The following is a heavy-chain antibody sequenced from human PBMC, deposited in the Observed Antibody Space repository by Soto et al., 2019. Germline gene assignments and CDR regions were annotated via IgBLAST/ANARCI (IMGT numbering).Heavy chain of an antibody. J-gene: IGHJ4*02. CDR2: ISDNGGTT. CDR1: GFTFSTYA. CDR3: ARGPSTVATWLDY. Sequence: EVQLVESGEGLVQPGGSLRLSCAASGFTFSTYAMHWVRQAPGKGLEYVSAISDNGGTTYYADSVKGRFTISRDNSKNTLYIQMGSLRAEDLAVYYCARGPSTVATWLDYWGQGTLVTVSS. V-gene: IGHV3-64*02. D-gene: IGHD4-17*01.